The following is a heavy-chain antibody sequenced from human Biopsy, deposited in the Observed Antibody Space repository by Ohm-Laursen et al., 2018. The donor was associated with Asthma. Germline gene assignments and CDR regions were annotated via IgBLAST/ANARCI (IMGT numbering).Heavy chain of an antibody. J-gene: IGHJ6*02. CDR1: GYTFNSAG. CDR2: ISVYNGNT. Sequence: ASSVKVSCKHSGYTFNSAGITWVRQAPGQGLEWMGWISVYNGNTKVAQKLQDRVTMITDTSTSTAYMELRSLRSDDTAVYFCARAVDYSHYYGIDVWGQGTTVTVS. CDR3: ARAVDYSHYYGIDV. D-gene: IGHD3-10*01. V-gene: IGHV1-18*01.